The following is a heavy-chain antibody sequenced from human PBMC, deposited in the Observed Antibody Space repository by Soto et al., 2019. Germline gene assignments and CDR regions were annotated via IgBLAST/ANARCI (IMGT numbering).Heavy chain of an antibody. V-gene: IGHV1-18*01. J-gene: IGHJ3*02. CDR3: ARISLNDYGDYDAFDI. D-gene: IGHD4-17*01. Sequence: ASVKVSCKASGYTFTSYGISWVRQAPGQWLEWMGWISAYNGNTKYSQKLQGRVTITRDTSASTAYMELSSLRSEDTAVYYCARISLNDYGDYDAFDIWGQGTMVTVSS. CDR1: GYTFTSYG. CDR2: ISAYNGNT.